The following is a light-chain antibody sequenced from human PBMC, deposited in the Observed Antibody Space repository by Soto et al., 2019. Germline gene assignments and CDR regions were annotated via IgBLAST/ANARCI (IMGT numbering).Light chain of an antibody. V-gene: IGKV3-20*01. J-gene: IGKJ4*01. CDR1: QALSSSS. CDR3: HQYGSSPLT. CDR2: GAS. Sequence: EILLTQSPGTLSLSPGESGTLSCRAGQALSSSSLAWYQQRPGQAPRLLIYGASTRASGIPDRFSGGGSGTDFTLTISRLEPEDFAVYYCHQYGSSPLTFGGGTKV.